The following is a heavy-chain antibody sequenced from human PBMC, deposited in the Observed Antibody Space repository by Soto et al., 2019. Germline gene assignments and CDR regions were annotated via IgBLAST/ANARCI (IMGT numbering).Heavy chain of an antibody. D-gene: IGHD3-3*01. CDR1: GFSLTTSGVA. J-gene: IGHJ4*01. V-gene: IGHV2-5*02. CDR3: AHVYDFWSGYHFDY. CDR2: IYWDDDK. Sequence: QITLKESGPSLVKPTQTLTVTFNFSGFSLTTSGVAVGWIRQPTGKALEWLALIYWDDDKRYSPSLKSTLTITKDPSKNQVVLTTAYMDLVDTATYYCAHVYDFWSGYHFDYWGHGSLVAVSS.